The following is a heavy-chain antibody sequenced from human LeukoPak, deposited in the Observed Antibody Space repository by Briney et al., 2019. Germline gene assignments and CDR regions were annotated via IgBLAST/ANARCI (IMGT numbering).Heavy chain of an antibody. CDR2: IKKDGSEK. D-gene: IGHD3-10*01. CDR3: ARFGTYGRL. CDR1: GFTFSNYW. V-gene: IGHV3-7*01. Sequence: GGSLRLSCAASGFTFSNYWMSWVRQAPGKGLEWVANIKKDGSEKHYVDSVKGRFTISRDNAKNSVYLQMNSLRAEDTAVYYCARFGTYGRLWGQGTVPTVSS. J-gene: IGHJ4*02.